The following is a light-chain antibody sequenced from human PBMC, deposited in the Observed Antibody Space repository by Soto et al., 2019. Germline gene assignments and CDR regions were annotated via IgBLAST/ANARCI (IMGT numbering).Light chain of an antibody. V-gene: IGLV3-1*01. J-gene: IGLJ2*01. CDR1: KLGDKY. CDR3: QAWNSSTAV. Sequence: SYELTQPPSVSVSPGQTASITCSGDKLGDKYACWYQQKPGQSPVLVIYQDSKRPSGITERFSGSNSGNTATLTISGTQAIAEADYYCQAWNSSTAVFGGGTKLTVL. CDR2: QDS.